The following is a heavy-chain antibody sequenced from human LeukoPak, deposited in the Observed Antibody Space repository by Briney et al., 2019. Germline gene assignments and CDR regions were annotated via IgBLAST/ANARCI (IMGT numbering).Heavy chain of an antibody. CDR1: GYTFTSYG. CDR2: ISAYNGNT. V-gene: IGHV1-18*01. CDR3: ARATHDYGDYDYYYYYMDV. D-gene: IGHD4-17*01. Sequence: ASVKVSCKXSGYTFTSYGISWVRQAPGQGLEWMGWISAYNGNTNYAQKLQGRVTMTTDTSTSTAYMELRCLRSDDTAVYYCARATHDYGDYDYYYYYMDVWGKGTTVTVSS. J-gene: IGHJ6*03.